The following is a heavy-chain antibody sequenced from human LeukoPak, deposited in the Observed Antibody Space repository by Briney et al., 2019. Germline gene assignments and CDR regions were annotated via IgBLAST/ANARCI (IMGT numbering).Heavy chain of an antibody. D-gene: IGHD4-17*01. CDR3: ARGTAMSPNWFDP. CDR1: GFTVSSNY. V-gene: IGHV3-66*01. Sequence: PGGSLRLSCAASGFTVSSNYMTWVRQAPGKGLEWVSVMYTLGNTYYADSVRGRFTISRDNSKNTLYLQMNSLRAEDTAIYYCARGTAMSPNWFDPWGQGTLVTVSS. CDR2: MYTLGNT. J-gene: IGHJ5*02.